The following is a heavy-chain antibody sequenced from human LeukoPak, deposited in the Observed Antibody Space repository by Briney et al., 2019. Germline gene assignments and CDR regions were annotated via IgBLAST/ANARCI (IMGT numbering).Heavy chain of an antibody. Sequence: KTSETLSLTCTVSGGSISSYYWSWIRQPPGKGLEWIGSIYYSGSTYYNPSLKSRVTISVDTSKNQFSLKLSSVTAADTAVYYCARDHLTYYYDSSGYAFDYWGQGTLVTVSS. V-gene: IGHV4-39*07. CDR1: GGSISSYY. CDR2: IYYSGST. J-gene: IGHJ4*02. D-gene: IGHD3-22*01. CDR3: ARDHLTYYYDSSGYAFDY.